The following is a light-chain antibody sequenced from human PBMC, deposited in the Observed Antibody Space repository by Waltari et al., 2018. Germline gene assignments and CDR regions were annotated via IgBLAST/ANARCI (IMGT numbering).Light chain of an antibody. CDR3: QQYHSRPVLA. Sequence: EIVMTQSPAILSASLGERATLPCRASQSVSTNLAWYQGKPGQPPRLLFYDASTRAADIPARFSVSGTGTEFTLTISSLQSEDFAVYYCQQYHSRPVLAFGGGTKVEI. CDR1: QSVSTN. J-gene: IGKJ4*01. CDR2: DAS. V-gene: IGKV3D-15*01.